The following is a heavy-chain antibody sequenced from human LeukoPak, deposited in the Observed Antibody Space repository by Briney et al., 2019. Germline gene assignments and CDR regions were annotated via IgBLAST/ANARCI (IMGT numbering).Heavy chain of an antibody. V-gene: IGHV3-13*01. CDR2: IGTTDDT. CDR3: ARTRAYCSGDKCLIDY. D-gene: IGHD2-21*01. CDR1: GFTFNNYD. Sequence: PGGSLRLSCAASGFTFNNYDMHWVRQPTGKGLEWASAIGTTDDTYYVDSVKGRFTISREDAENSLYLQMNSLRVGDTAVYYCARTRAYCSGDKCLIDYWGQGTLVTVSS. J-gene: IGHJ4*02.